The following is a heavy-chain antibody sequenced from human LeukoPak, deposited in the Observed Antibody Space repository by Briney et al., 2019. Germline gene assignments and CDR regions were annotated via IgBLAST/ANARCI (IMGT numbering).Heavy chain of an antibody. D-gene: IGHD4-17*01. CDR2: ISGSGGST. Sequence: PGGSLRLSCAASGFTFSSYAMSWVRQAPGKGLEWVSAISGSGGSTYYADSVKGRFTISRDNSKNTLYLQMNSLRAEDTAVYYCAKDYSGDYELYYFDYWGQGTLVTVSS. CDR3: AKDYSGDYELYYFDY. J-gene: IGHJ4*02. V-gene: IGHV3-23*01. CDR1: GFTFSSYA.